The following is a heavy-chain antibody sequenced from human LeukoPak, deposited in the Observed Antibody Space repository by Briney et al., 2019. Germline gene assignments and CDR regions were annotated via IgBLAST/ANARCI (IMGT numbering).Heavy chain of an antibody. V-gene: IGHV5-51*01. D-gene: IGHD3-10*01. CDR2: IYPGDSDA. CDR3: ARQLVRGVKPYQFDY. J-gene: IGHJ4*02. CDR1: GYPFTGNW. Sequence: PGESLSISCKGSGYPFTGNWIAWVRQMPGKGLEWMGIIYPGDSDARYSPSFQGQVTFSVDNSISTGYLQWSSLRASDTAIYYCARQLVRGVKPYQFDYWGQGTLITVSS.